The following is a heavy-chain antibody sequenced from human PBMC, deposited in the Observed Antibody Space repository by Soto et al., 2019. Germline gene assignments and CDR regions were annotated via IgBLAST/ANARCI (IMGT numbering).Heavy chain of an antibody. Sequence: XVSLRLSCIASEFTFISSFMGWVRQAPGKGLEWVANINQDGSGTYYVDSVKGRFAISRDNAKNSLYLQMNSLRAEDTAVYYCARYFRGSGRYFFDHWGQGTLVTVSS. V-gene: IGHV3-7*03. J-gene: IGHJ4*02. CDR2: INQDGSGT. CDR3: ARYFRGSGRYFFDH. D-gene: IGHD6-19*01. CDR1: EFTFISSF.